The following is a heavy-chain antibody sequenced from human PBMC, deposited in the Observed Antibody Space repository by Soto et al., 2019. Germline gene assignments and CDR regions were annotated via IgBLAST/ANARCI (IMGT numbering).Heavy chain of an antibody. CDR2: IYYSGST. CDR1: GGSISSSSYY. V-gene: IGHV4-39*07. D-gene: IGHD2-8*01. CDR3: ARDRTANNWFDP. Sequence: SETLSLTCTVSGGSISSSSYYLGWIRQPPGKGLEWIGSIYYSGSTYYNPSLKSRVTISVDTSKNQFSLKLSSVTAADTAVYYCARDRTANNWFDPWGQGTLVTVSS. J-gene: IGHJ5*02.